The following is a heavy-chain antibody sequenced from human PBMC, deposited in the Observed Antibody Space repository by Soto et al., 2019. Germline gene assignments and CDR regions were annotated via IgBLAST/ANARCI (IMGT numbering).Heavy chain of an antibody. D-gene: IGHD2-21*02. CDR1: GFRFSSYG. J-gene: IGHJ4*02. Sequence: PGGSLRLSCRTSGFRFSSYGMHWVRQAPGKGLEWVAVISYDGSNKYYADSVKGRFTISRDNSKNTLYLQMNSLRAEDTAVYYCARPETPYCGGDCGNFDYWGQGTLVTVSS. CDR3: ARPETPYCGGDCGNFDY. CDR2: ISYDGSNK. V-gene: IGHV3-30*03.